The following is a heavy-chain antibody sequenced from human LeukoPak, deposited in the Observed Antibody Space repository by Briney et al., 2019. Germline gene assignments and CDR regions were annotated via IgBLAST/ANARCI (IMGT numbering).Heavy chain of an antibody. CDR2: ISTYNSNT. J-gene: IGHJ6*03. CDR1: GYTFTNYN. D-gene: IGHD6-19*01. Sequence: GASVKASCKASGYTFTNYNINWVRQAPGQGLEWIGWISTYNSNTNYAQNLQGRVTMTTDTSTSTAYMELRSLRSDDTAVYYCARDKSGWKLSYYYYLDVWGKGTTVTVSS. V-gene: IGHV1-18*01. CDR3: ARDKSGWKLSYYYYLDV.